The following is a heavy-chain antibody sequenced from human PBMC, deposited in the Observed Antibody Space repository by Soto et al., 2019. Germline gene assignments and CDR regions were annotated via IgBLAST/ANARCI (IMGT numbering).Heavy chain of an antibody. CDR3: AKAQIPSLLWFGELLEYFDY. CDR1: GFTFSSYA. V-gene: IGHV3-23*01. Sequence: GGSLRLSCAASGFTFSSYAMSWVRQAPGKGLEWVSAISGSGGSTYYADSVKGRFTISRDNSKNTLYLQMNSLRAEDTAVYYCAKAQIPSLLWFGELLEYFDYWGQGTLVTVSS. J-gene: IGHJ4*02. D-gene: IGHD3-10*01. CDR2: ISGSGGST.